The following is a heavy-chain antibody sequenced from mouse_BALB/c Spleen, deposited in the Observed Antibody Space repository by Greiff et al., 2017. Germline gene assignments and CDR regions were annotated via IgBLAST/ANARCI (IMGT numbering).Heavy chain of an antibody. Sequence: VESGGGLVQPKGSLKLSCAASGFTFNTYAMHWVCQAPGKGLEWVARIRSKSNNYATYYADSVKDRFTISRDDSQSMLYLQMNNLKTEDTAMYYCVREGSYYAMDYWGQGTSVTVSS. CDR1: GFTFNTYA. CDR2: IRSKSNNYAT. V-gene: IGHV10-3*03. CDR3: VREGSYYAMDY. J-gene: IGHJ4*01.